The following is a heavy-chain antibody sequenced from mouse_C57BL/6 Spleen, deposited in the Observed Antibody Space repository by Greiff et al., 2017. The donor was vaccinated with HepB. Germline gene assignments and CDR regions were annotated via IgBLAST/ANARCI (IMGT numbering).Heavy chain of an antibody. V-gene: IGHV5-15*01. CDR1: GFTFSDYG. D-gene: IGHD1-1*01. CDR2: ISNLAYSI. CDR3: ARLYGSSFAWFAY. Sequence: DVKLVESGGGLVQPGGSLKLSCAASGFTFSDYGMAWVRQAPRKGPEWVAFISNLAYSIYYADTVTGRFTISRENAKNTLYLEMSSLRSEDTAMYYCARLYGSSFAWFAYWGQGTLVTVSA. J-gene: IGHJ3*01.